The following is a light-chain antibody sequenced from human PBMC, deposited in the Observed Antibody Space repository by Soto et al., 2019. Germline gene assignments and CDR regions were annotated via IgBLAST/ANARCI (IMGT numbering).Light chain of an antibody. CDR1: SSDIGAHNF. Sequence: QSVLTQPASVSGPPGQAITVSCSGTSSDIGAHNFVSWYQQHPGKAPKLIIYEVINRPSGVSDRFSGSKSGNTASLTISGLQSEDEADYYCNSYTTSNTLVFGSGTKVTVL. CDR2: EVI. CDR3: NSYTTSNTLV. J-gene: IGLJ1*01. V-gene: IGLV2-14*03.